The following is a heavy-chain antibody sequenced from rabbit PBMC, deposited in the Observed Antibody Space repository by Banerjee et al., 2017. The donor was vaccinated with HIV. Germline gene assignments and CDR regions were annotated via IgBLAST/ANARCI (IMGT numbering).Heavy chain of an antibody. J-gene: IGHJ4*01. CDR2: IDTGSGDT. CDR3: AKGGARYGGAGTDFNL. D-gene: IGHD4-2*01. V-gene: IGHV1S45*01. Sequence: QEQLQESGGDLVKPGASLTLTCTASGIDFSSYYYMCWVRQAPGKGLEWIGCIDTGSGDTYHASWAKGRFTISKTSSTTVTLQMTSLTAADTATYFCAKGGARYGGAGTDFNLRGPGTLVTVS. CDR1: GIDFSSYYY.